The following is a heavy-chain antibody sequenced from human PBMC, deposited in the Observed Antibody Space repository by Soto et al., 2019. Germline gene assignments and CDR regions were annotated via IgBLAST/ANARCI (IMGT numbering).Heavy chain of an antibody. V-gene: IGHV3-48*02. CDR3: ARDTSHGVTIGGLDS. CDR2: ITDGLTK. CDR1: GFSFSNHG. D-gene: IGHD3-16*01. J-gene: IGHJ4*02. Sequence: GGSLRLSCAASGFSFSNHGMQWVRQAPGKGLEWVSHITDGLTKHYADFVQGRFTISRDNAKNSLYLEMTDLRDEDTAVYYCARDTSHGVTIGGLDSWGQGTLVTVSS.